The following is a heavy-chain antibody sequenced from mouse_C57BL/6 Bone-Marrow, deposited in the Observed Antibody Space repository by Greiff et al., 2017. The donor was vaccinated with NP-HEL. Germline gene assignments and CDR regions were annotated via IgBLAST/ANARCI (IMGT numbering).Heavy chain of an antibody. V-gene: IGHV1-72*01. CDR2: IDPNSGGT. CDR3: ARKRRNSNYDYFDY. CDR1: GYTFTSYW. D-gene: IGHD2-5*01. J-gene: IGHJ2*01. Sequence: VKLQESGAELVKPGASVKLSCKASGYTFTSYWMHWVKQRPGRGLAWIGRIDPNSGGTKYNEKFKSKATLTVDKPSSTAYMQLSRLTSEDSAVYYCARKRRNSNYDYFDYWGQGTTLTVSS.